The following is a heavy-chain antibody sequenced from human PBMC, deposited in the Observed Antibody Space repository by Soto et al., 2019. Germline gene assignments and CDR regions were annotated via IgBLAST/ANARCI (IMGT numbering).Heavy chain of an antibody. J-gene: IGHJ6*02. CDR3: ARDLGDYGSGSYYSGSDYYYGMDV. CDR2: IYYSGST. V-gene: IGHV4-39*07. D-gene: IGHD3-10*01. CDR1: GGSISSSSYY. Sequence: PSETLSLTCTVSGGSISSSSYYWGWIRQPPGKGLEWIGSIYYSGSTYYNPSLKSRFTISVDTSKNQFSLKLSSVTAADTAVYYCARDLGDYGSGSYYSGSDYYYGMDVWGQGTTVTVSS.